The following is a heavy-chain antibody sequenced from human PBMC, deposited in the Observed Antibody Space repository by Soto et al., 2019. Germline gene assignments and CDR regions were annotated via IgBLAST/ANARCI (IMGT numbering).Heavy chain of an antibody. CDR2: IYYSGST. V-gene: IGHV4-59*01. Sequence: PSETLSLTCTVSGGSISSYYWSWIRQPPGKGLEWIGYIYYSGSTNYNPSLKSRVTISVDTSKNQFSLKLSSVTAVDTAVYYCASFAMTPYFDYWGQGTLVTVSS. CDR3: ASFAMTPYFDY. CDR1: GGSISSYY. J-gene: IGHJ4*02. D-gene: IGHD2-2*01.